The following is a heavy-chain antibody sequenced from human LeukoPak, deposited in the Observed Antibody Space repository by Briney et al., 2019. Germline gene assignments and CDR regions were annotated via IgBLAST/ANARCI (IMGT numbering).Heavy chain of an antibody. CDR1: GFTFSSYS. J-gene: IGHJ5*02. V-gene: IGHV3-21*01. CDR3: ARVRHSSGWWRWFDP. CDR2: ISSSSSYI. D-gene: IGHD6-19*01. Sequence: GGSLRLSCAASGFTFSSYSMNWVRQAPGKGLEWVSSISSSSSYIYYADSVKGRFTISRDNAKNSLYLQMNSLRAEDTAVYYCARVRHSSGWWRWFDPWGQGTLVTVSS.